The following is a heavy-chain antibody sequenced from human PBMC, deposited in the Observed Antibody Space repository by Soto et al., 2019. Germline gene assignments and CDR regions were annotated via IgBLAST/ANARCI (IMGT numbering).Heavy chain of an antibody. J-gene: IGHJ4*02. Sequence: GGSLRLSCAASGFTFSGYGMHWVRQAPGKGLEWVAVISYDGSNKYYADSVKGRFTISRDNSKNTLYLQMNSLRAEDTAVYYCARTSARALRAYFDSWGQGTLVTVSS. CDR3: ARTSARALRAYFDS. V-gene: IGHV3-30*03. CDR1: GFTFSGYG. CDR2: ISYDGSNK.